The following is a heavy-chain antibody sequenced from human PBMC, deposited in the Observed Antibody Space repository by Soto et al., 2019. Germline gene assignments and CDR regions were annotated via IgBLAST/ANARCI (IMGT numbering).Heavy chain of an antibody. J-gene: IGHJ5*02. Sequence: SETLSLTCAVSGGSISSGGYSWSWIRQPPGKGLEWIGYIYHSGSTYYNPSLKSRVTISVDRSKNQFSLKPSSVTAADTAVYYCAREADARDYCISTSCYLETPTNWFDPWGQGTLVTVSS. V-gene: IGHV4-30-2*01. CDR3: AREADARDYCISTSCYLETPTNWFDP. CDR1: GGSISSGGYS. D-gene: IGHD2-2*01. CDR2: IYHSGST.